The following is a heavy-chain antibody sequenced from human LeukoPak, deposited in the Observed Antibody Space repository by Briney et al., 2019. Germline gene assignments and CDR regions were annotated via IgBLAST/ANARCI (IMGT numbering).Heavy chain of an antibody. CDR1: GSTVSSNY. J-gene: IGHJ4*02. D-gene: IGHD6-13*01. CDR2: IYSGGST. V-gene: IGHV3-66*01. CDR3: ASTGYSSSWYWGHFDY. Sequence: GGSLRLSCAASGSTVSSNYMSWVRQAPGKGLEWVSVIYSGGSTYYADSVKGRFTISRDNSKNTLYLQMNSLRAEDTAVYYCASTGYSSSWYWGHFDYWGQGTLVTVSS.